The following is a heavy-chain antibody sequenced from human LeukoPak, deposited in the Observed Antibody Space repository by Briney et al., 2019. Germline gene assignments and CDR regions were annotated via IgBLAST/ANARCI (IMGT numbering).Heavy chain of an antibody. Sequence: ASVKVSCKTSGFTFSAYGIAWVRQAPGQGLEWMGWINPNSGGTNYAQKFQGWVTMTRDTSISTAYMELSRLRSDDTAVYYCARAFDGMDVWGQGTTVTVSS. J-gene: IGHJ6*02. CDR3: ARAFDGMDV. V-gene: IGHV1-2*04. CDR1: GFTFSAYG. CDR2: INPNSGGT.